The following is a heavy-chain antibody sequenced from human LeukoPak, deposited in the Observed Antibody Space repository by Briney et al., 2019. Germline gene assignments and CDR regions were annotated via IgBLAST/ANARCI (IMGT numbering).Heavy chain of an antibody. CDR1: GGSISSSSYY. CDR2: IYYSGST. J-gene: IGHJ6*02. Sequence: SETLSLTCTVSGGSISSSSYYWGWIRQPPGKGLEWIGYIYYSGSTNYNPSLKSRVTISVDTSKNQFSLKLSSVTAADTAVYYCARVRKVDYYYGMDVWGQGTTVTVSS. CDR3: ARVRKVDYYYGMDV. V-gene: IGHV4-61*05. D-gene: IGHD1-14*01.